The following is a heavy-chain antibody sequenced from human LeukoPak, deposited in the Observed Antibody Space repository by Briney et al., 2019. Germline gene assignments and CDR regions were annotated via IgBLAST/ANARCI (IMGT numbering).Heavy chain of an antibody. V-gene: IGHV3-23*01. CDR2: ISGSGGST. J-gene: IGHJ4*02. CDR3: AKTEGITMIVVVITTLYYFDY. Sequence: GGSLRLSCAASGFTFSSYAMSWVRQAPGKGLEWVSAISGSGGSTYYADSVKGRFTISRDNSKNTLYPQMNSLRAEDTAVYYCAKTEGITMIVVVITTLYYFDYWGQGTLVTVSS. CDR1: GFTFSSYA. D-gene: IGHD3-22*01.